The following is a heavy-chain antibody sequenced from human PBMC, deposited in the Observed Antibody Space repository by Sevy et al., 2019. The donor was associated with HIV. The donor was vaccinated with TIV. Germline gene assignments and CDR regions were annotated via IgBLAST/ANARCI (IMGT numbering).Heavy chain of an antibody. Sequence: GGSLRLSCAASGFTFSSYAMSWVRQAPGKGLEWVSAISGSGGSTYYADSVKGRFTISRDNSKNTLYLQMNSLRAEDTAVYYCAKGPKWFGELYYYYYYMDVWGKGTTVTVSS. V-gene: IGHV3-23*01. CDR1: GFTFSSYA. CDR2: ISGSGGST. D-gene: IGHD3-10*01. CDR3: AKGPKWFGELYYYYYYMDV. J-gene: IGHJ6*03.